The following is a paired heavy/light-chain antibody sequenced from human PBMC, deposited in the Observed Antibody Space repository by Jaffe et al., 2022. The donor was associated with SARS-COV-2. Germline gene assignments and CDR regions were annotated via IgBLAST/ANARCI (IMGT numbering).Heavy chain of an antibody. V-gene: IGHV3-13*01. CDR3: ARAYGGAAAGTNLNYYYYYGMDV. Sequence: EVQLVESGGGLVQPGGSLRLSCAASGFTFSSYDMHWVRQATGKGLEWVSAIGTAGDTYYPGSVKGRFTISRENAKNSLYLQMNSLRAGDTAVYYCARAYGGAAAGTNLNYYYYYGMDVWGQGTTVTVSS. CDR1: GFTFSSYD. J-gene: IGHJ6*02. CDR2: IGTAGDT. D-gene: IGHD6-13*01.
Light chain of an antibody. V-gene: IGKV1-8*01. CDR1: QGISSY. Sequence: AIRMTQSPSSFSASTGDRVTITCRASQGISSYLAWYQQKPGKAPKLLIYAASTLQSGVPSRFSGSGSGTDFTLTISCLQSEDFATYYCQQYYSYPLTFGQGTKVEIK. J-gene: IGKJ1*01. CDR2: AAS. CDR3: QQYYSYPLT.